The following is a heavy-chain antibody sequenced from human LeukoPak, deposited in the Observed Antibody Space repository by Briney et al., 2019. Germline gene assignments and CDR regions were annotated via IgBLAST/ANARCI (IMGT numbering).Heavy chain of an antibody. D-gene: IGHD4-23*01. CDR1: GGSISSYY. J-gene: IGHJ4*02. CDR2: IYYCGST. CDR3: ARLALYGGNTNSDY. V-gene: IGHV4-59*08. Sequence: SETLSLTCTVSGGSISSYYWSWIRQPPGKGLEWIGYIYYCGSTNYNPSLKSRVTISVDTSKNQFSLKLSSVTAADTAVYYCARLALYGGNTNSDYWGQGTLVTVSS.